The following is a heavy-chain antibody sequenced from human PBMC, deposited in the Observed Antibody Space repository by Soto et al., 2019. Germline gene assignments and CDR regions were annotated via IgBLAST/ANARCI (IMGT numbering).Heavy chain of an antibody. V-gene: IGHV3-30*18. CDR2: ISYDGSSE. CDR3: AKEKIYDGGSHYSRSFDY. D-gene: IGHD2-15*01. CDR1: GFIFSNYA. Sequence: GGSLRLSCAASGFIFSNYAMHWVRQAPGKGLEWVAVISYDGSSEYYGDSVKGRISISRDNSKNTLYLQMNSLRAEDTAVYYCAKEKIYDGGSHYSRSFDYWGQGTLVTV. J-gene: IGHJ4*02.